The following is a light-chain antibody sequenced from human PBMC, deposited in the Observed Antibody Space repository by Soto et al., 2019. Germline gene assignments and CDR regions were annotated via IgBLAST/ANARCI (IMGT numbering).Light chain of an antibody. J-gene: IGKJ1*01. CDR1: QGIRSA. Sequence: AIQVTQSPSSLSASVGDRVTITCRPSQGIRSALGWYQQKPGKVPKLLIYAASTLQSGGPSRFSGSGSGRDFTLTISSRQPEDVATYYCLLEYSYFCAFGQGTKVEIK. CDR3: LLEYSYFCA. V-gene: IGKV1-6*01. CDR2: AAS.